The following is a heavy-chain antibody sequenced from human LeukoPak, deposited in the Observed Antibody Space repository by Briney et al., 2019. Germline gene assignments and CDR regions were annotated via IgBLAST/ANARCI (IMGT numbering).Heavy chain of an antibody. Sequence: ASVKVSCKASGGTFSSYAISWVRQAPGQGLEWMGWMNPNSGNTGYAQKFQGRVTMTRNTSISTAYMELSSLRSEDTAVYYCARGRGYDILTGPKGGFDYWGQGTLVTVSS. J-gene: IGHJ4*02. V-gene: IGHV1-8*02. CDR3: ARGRGYDILTGPKGGFDY. CDR1: GGTFSSYA. CDR2: MNPNSGNT. D-gene: IGHD3-9*01.